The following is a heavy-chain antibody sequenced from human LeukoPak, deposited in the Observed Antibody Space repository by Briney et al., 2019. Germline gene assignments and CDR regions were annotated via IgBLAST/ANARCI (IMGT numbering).Heavy chain of an antibody. Sequence: PGGSLRLSCAASGFTFSSYAMHWVRQAPGKGLEWVAVISYDGSNKYYADSVKGRFTISRDNSKNTLYLQMNSLRAEDTAVYYCARGLSPLYSGSFTLWGAFDIWGQGTMVTVSS. J-gene: IGHJ3*02. V-gene: IGHV3-30-3*01. D-gene: IGHD1-26*01. CDR3: ARGLSPLYSGSFTLWGAFDI. CDR1: GFTFSSYA. CDR2: ISYDGSNK.